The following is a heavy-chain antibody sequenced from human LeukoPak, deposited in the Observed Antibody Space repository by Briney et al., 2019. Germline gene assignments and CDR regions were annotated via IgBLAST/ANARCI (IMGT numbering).Heavy chain of an antibody. V-gene: IGHV1-69*01. Sequence: GSSVKVSCKASGGTFSSYAISWVRQAPGQGLEWMGGIIPIFGTANYAQKFQGRVTITADESTSTAYMELSSLRSEDTAVYYCAKDPRDYCSSTSCYPTYWGQGTLVTVSS. CDR3: AKDPRDYCSSTSCYPTY. D-gene: IGHD2-2*01. CDR2: IIPIFGTA. CDR1: GGTFSSYA. J-gene: IGHJ4*02.